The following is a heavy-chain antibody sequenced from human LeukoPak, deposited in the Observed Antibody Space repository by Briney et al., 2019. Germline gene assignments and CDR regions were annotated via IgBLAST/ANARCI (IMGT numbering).Heavy chain of an antibody. CDR2: ISSSGSII. V-gene: IGHV3-11*04. J-gene: IGHJ2*01. CDR3: ARASTYYDILTGYWYFDL. Sequence: GGSLRLSCTTSGFIFSDYYMSWIRQAPGKGLEWVSYISSSGSIIYYADSVKGRFTISRDNAKNSLYLQMNSLRAEDTAVYYCARASTYYDILTGYWYFDLWGRGTLVTVSS. D-gene: IGHD3-9*01. CDR1: GFIFSDYY.